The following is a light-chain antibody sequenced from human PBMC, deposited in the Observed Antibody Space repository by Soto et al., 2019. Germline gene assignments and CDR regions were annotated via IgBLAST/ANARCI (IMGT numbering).Light chain of an antibody. CDR1: QSLRSS. Sequence: EIVMTQSPATLSVSPGERATLSCRASQSLRSSLAWYQQKPGQAPRLLIYDASTRATGIPARFSASGSGTEFTLAISSLQSEDFAVYYCQQYNYWPRTFGQGTKVDI. CDR3: QQYNYWPRT. J-gene: IGKJ1*01. V-gene: IGKV3D-15*01. CDR2: DAS.